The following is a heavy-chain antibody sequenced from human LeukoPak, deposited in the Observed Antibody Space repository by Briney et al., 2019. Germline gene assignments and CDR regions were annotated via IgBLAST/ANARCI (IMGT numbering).Heavy chain of an antibody. Sequence: GGSLRLSCAASGFTFSSCVMSWVRQAPGKGLEFVSGINSDGDTFYADSVKGRFTISRETSKNTLYLQMNSLRGEDSATYYCARQLGYCSDGTCYFDYWGQGTLATVSS. CDR3: ARQLGYCSDGTCYFDY. V-gene: IGHV3-23*01. CDR2: INSDGDT. CDR1: GFTFSSCV. D-gene: IGHD2-15*01. J-gene: IGHJ4*02.